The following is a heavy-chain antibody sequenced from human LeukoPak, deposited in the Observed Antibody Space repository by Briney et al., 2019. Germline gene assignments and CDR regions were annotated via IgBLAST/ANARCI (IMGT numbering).Heavy chain of an antibody. Sequence: GGSLRLSCTASGFTFGDYAMSWVRQAPGKGLEWLGFIRTKANGETTEYAASVKDRFTISRDDSKGIAYLQMNSLKTEDTAVYYCIKYNSGWYFDYWGQGTLVTVSS. V-gene: IGHV3-49*04. CDR2: IRTKANGETT. J-gene: IGHJ4*02. CDR3: IKYNSGWYFDY. D-gene: IGHD5-12*01. CDR1: GFTFGDYA.